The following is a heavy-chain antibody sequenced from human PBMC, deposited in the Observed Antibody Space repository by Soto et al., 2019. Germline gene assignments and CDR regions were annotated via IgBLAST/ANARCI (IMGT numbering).Heavy chain of an antibody. CDR2: IWYDGSQK. D-gene: IGHD6-19*01. Sequence: QVQFVESGGCVVQPGRSLRLSCAASGFTLSNYGMHWVRQAPGKGLEWVAVIWYDGSQKYYAGSVKGRFSISRDNSMNTLYLQMNSLRAEDTAVYYCAREYSSGQYYPIDYWGQGTLFTVSS. J-gene: IGHJ4*02. CDR1: GFTLSNYG. CDR3: AREYSSGQYYPIDY. V-gene: IGHV3-33*01.